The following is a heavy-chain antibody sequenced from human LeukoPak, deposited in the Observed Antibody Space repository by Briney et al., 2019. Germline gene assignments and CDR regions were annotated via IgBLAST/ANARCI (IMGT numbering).Heavy chain of an antibody. D-gene: IGHD4-17*01. V-gene: IGHV1-69*06. J-gene: IGHJ6*03. CDR1: GGTFSSYA. Sequence: ASVKVSCKASGGTFSSYAISWVRQAPGQGLEWMGGIIPIFGTANYAQKFQGRVTITADKSTSTAYMELSSLRSEDTAVYYCARVRAQGVTTYYYYYMDVWGKGTTVTVSS. CDR2: IIPIFGTA. CDR3: ARVRAQGVTTYYYYYMDV.